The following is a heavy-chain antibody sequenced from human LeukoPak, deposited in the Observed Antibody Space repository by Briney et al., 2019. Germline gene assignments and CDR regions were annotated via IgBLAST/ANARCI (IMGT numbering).Heavy chain of an antibody. D-gene: IGHD6-13*01. J-gene: IGHJ4*02. V-gene: IGHV3-74*01. CDR3: ARAVTTLIAAAATFDY. CDR1: GFTFSSYW. Sequence: GGSLRLSCAVSGFTFSSYWMHWVRHAPGKGLVWVSRINSDGSSTSYADSVKGRFTISRDNAKNTLYLQMNSLRAEDTAVYYCARAVTTLIAAAATFDYWGQGTLVTVSS. CDR2: INSDGSST.